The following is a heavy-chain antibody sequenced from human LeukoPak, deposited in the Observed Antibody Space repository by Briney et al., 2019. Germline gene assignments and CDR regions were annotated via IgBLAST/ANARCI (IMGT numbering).Heavy chain of an antibody. CDR1: GFTLSSYW. CDR3: VRGNDYGGPHY. V-gene: IGHV3-74*01. CDR2: IDRDGSRI. J-gene: IGHJ4*02. Sequence: GGSLRLSCAVSGFTLSSYWMNWVGKAQGKGLVWVSRIDRDGSRINYADSVKGRFTISRDNGKNTLFLQMNSLRAEDAAVYYCVRGNDYGGPHYWGQGTLVTVSS. D-gene: IGHD4-23*01.